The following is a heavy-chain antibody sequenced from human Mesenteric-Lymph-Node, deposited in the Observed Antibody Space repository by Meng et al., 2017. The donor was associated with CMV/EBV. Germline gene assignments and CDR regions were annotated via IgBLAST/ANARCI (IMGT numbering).Heavy chain of an antibody. J-gene: IGHJ4*02. D-gene: IGHD2-2*01. CDR2: IYSGGST. CDR3: AKSGCTSSSCYDYFDY. CDR1: GFTVSSNY. Sequence: GESLKISCAASGFTVSSNYMSWVRQAPGKGLEWVSVIYSGGSTYYADSVKGRFTISRDNSKNTLYLQMNSLRAEDTAVYYCAKSGCTSSSCYDYFDYWGQGTLVTVSS. V-gene: IGHV3-53*01.